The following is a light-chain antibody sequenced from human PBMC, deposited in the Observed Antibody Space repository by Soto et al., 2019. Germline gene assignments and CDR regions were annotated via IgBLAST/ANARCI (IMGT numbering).Light chain of an antibody. CDR1: QGISSY. CDR3: QQPNSYPLT. J-gene: IGKJ4*01. Sequence: DIQLTHSPSFLSASVGDRVTITCRASQGISSYLAWYQQKPGKAPKLLIYAASTLQSGVPSRFSGSGSGTEFTLTISSLQPEDFATYYCQQPNSYPLTFGGGTKVDIK. CDR2: AAS. V-gene: IGKV1-9*01.